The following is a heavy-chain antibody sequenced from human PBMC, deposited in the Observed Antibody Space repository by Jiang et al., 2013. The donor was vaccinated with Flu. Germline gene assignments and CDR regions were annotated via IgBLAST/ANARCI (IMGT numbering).Heavy chain of an antibody. V-gene: IGHV3-30*02. CDR1: GFSFSYYG. Sequence: QLLESGGGVVQPGGSLRLSCTASGFSFSYYGMYWVRQAPGRGLEWVASIWHDGSNRYYADSVKGRFTISRDNSKNTLYVQMNSLRAEDTAVYYCATLRGSTYDTYVMDYWGQGTLVSVSS. CDR2: IWHDGSNR. D-gene: IGHD2-2*01. J-gene: IGHJ4*02. CDR3: ATLRGSTYDTYVMDY.